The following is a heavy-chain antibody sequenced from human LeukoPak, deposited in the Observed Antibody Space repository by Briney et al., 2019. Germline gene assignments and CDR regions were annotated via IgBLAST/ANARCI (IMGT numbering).Heavy chain of an antibody. Sequence: GGSLRLSCAASGFTFSSYWMHWVRQAPGKGLEWVSSISSSSSYIYYADSVKGRFTISRDNARNSLYLRMNSLRAEDTAIYYCARETPDSSGWDWGQGTLVTVSS. D-gene: IGHD6-19*01. CDR3: ARETPDSSGWD. V-gene: IGHV3-21*01. CDR1: GFTFSSYW. CDR2: ISSSSSYI. J-gene: IGHJ4*02.